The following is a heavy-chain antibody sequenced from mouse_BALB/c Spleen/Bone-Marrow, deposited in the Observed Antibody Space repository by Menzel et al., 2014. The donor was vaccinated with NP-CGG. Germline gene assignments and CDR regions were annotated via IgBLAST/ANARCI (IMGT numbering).Heavy chain of an antibody. CDR2: IDPANGNT. CDR1: GFNIKDTY. J-gene: IGHJ1*01. V-gene: IGHV14-3*02. D-gene: IGHD2-14*01. CDR3: ASYRYGWYFDV. Sequence: EVKLMESGAELVKPGASVKLSCTASGFNIKDTYMHWVKQRPEQGLEWIGRIDPANGNTKYDPKSQGKATITADTSYNTAYLQLSSLTSEDTAVYYCASYRYGWYFDVWGAGTTVTVSS.